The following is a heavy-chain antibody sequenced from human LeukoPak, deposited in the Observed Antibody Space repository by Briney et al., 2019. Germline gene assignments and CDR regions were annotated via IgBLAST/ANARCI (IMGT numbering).Heavy chain of an antibody. J-gene: IGHJ4*02. D-gene: IGHD2-21*02. CDR3: VRGIGGDYDFDY. V-gene: IGHV3-21*01. CDR2: ISSVGTYK. Sequence: GGSLRLSCAASGFTFSSYSMNWVRQAPGKGLEWVSSISSVGTYKYYADSLKGRFTISRDNAKNSLYLQMDSLRAEDTAMYYCVRGIGGDYDFDYWGQGTLVTVSS. CDR1: GFTFSSYS.